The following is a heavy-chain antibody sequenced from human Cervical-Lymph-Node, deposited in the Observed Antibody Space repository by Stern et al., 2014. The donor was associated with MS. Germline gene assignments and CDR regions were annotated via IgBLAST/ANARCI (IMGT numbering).Heavy chain of an antibody. J-gene: IGHJ4*02. D-gene: IGHD1-1*01. CDR3: ARVLSLATSDS. CDR1: GYTFNSYY. V-gene: IGHV1-46*02. CDR2: FNPSGRRT. Sequence: QVQLMQSGAAMRKPGASVKISCEASGYTFNSYYIHWVRQPLGQGLEWVALFNPSGRRTTYAQRFQGRVTVTGDTSTSTVYMELTGLKSEDTAVYYCARVLSLATSDSWGQGTLVVVSS.